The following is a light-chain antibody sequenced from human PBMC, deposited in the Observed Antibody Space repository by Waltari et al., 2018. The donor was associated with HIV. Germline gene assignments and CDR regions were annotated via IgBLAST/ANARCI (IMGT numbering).Light chain of an antibody. Sequence: IVMQQSPATLSVSPGERVTLSCRARQSVSTNFARYQQTPDQDPRLLLPSAPTNAPRISSRCSGSGSGTVFTLTISSLQSEDFAVYYCQQYNDWPPLTFGGGTKVEMK. CDR3: QQYNDWPPLT. V-gene: IGKV3-15*01. J-gene: IGKJ4*01. CDR1: QSVSTN. CDR2: SAP.